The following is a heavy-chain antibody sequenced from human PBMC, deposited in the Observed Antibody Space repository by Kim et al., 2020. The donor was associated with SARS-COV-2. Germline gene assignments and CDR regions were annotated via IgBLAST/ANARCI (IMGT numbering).Heavy chain of an antibody. CDR3: ARVGSSSWYVDYYYGMDV. CDR2: INTNTGNP. V-gene: IGHV7-4-1*02. D-gene: IGHD6-13*01. Sequence: ASVKVSCKASGYTFSSYAMNWVRQAPGQGLEWMGWINTNTGNPTYAQGFTGRFVFSLDTSVSTAYLQISSLKAEDTAVYYCARVGSSSWYVDYYYGMDVWGHGRTLTVSS. J-gene: IGHJ6*02. CDR1: GYTFSSYA.